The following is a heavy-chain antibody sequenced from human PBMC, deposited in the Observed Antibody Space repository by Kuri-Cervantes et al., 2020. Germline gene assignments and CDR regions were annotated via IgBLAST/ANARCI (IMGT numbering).Heavy chain of an antibody. CDR3: ARDLEDYGDYEGGYFDY. V-gene: IGHV3-30*19. Sequence: GESLKISCAASGFPFSSFGMHWVRQAPGKGLEWVAVISYDGSNKYYADSVKGRFTISRDNSKNTLYLQMNSLRAEDTAVYYCARDLEDYGDYEGGYFDYWGQGTLVTVSS. CDR2: ISYDGSNK. CDR1: GFPFSSFG. J-gene: IGHJ4*02. D-gene: IGHD4-17*01.